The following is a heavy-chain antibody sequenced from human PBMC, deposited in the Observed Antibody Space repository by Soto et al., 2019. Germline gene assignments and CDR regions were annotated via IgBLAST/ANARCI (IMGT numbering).Heavy chain of an antibody. J-gene: IGHJ6*02. D-gene: IGHD1-26*01. V-gene: IGHV3-48*02. CDR1: GFTFSTHG. CDR2: ISGSSRVI. CDR3: ARSIEAARDGMDV. Sequence: GGSLRLSCTAYGFTFSTHGINWVRQAPGKGLEWVSYISGSSRVIYHADSVKGRFTISRDNAENSLYLQMNSLRDEDTAVYYFARSIEAARDGMDVWGQGTTVTVSS.